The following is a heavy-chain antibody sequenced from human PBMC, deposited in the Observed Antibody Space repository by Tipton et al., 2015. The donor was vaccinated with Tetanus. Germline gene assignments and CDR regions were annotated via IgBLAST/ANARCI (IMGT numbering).Heavy chain of an antibody. J-gene: IGHJ4*02. V-gene: IGHV3-33*01. D-gene: IGHD2-15*01. CDR1: GFIFSSYG. CDR2: SWYDGTDK. CDR3: AREADFSGGSCFSGDFDT. Sequence: SLRLSCAASGFIFSSYGIHWVRQAPGKGLEWVAVSWYDGTDKYYADSVKGRFTISRDNSKNTLYLQMNSPRAGDTAVYYCAREADFSGGSCFSGDFDTWGQGTQVTVSS.